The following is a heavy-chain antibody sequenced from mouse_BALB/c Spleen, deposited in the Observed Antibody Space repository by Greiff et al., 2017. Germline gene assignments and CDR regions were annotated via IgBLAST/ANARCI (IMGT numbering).Heavy chain of an antibody. D-gene: IGHD1-1*01. CDR3: ARYYYGSSVFAY. CDR2: ISYSGST. CDR1: GDSITSGY. Sequence: EVKLLESGPSLVKPSQTLSLTCSVTGDSITSGYWNWIRKFPGNKLEYMGYISYSGSTYYNPSLKSRISITRDTSKNQYYLQLNSVTTEDTATYYCARYYYGSSVFAYWGQGTLVTVSA. J-gene: IGHJ3*01. V-gene: IGHV3-8*02.